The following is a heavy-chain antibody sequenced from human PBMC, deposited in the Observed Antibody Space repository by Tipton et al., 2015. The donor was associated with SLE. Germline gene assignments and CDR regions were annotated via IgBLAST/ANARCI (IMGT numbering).Heavy chain of an antibody. J-gene: IGHJ4*02. Sequence: TLSLTCTVSGGSINSGGYYWSWIRQHPGKSLEWIGYIYYTGSAFYNPSLKSRISISVDTSKNQFSLKLSSVTAADTAVYYCARRPWGGFDYWGQGTLVTVSS. CDR1: GGSINSGGYY. CDR3: ARRPWGGFDY. D-gene: IGHD3-10*01. CDR2: IYYTGSA. V-gene: IGHV4-31*03.